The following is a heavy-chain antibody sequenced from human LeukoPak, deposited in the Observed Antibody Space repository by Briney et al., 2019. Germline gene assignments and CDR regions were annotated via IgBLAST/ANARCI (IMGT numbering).Heavy chain of an antibody. J-gene: IGHJ3*02. CDR1: GGTFSSYA. V-gene: IGHV1-69*01. CDR2: IIPIFGTA. Sequence: ASVKVSCKASGGTFSSYAISWVRQAPGQGLEWMGGIIPIFGTANYAQKFQGRVTITADESTSTAYMELSSLRSEDTAVYYCATPDLDPPEAFDIWGQGTMVTVSS. CDR3: ATPDLDPPEAFDI. D-gene: IGHD1-14*01.